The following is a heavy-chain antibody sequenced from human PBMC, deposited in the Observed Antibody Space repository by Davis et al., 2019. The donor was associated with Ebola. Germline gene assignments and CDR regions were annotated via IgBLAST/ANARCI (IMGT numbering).Heavy chain of an antibody. CDR2: IKQDGSEK. J-gene: IGHJ5*02. Sequence: GESLKISCAASGFTFDDYAMHWVRQAPGKGLAWVANIKQDGSEKYYAASVKGRFTISRDNAKNSIFLQMNSLRADDTAIYYCARGHSSDWYPRNNWFAPWGQGTLVTVSS. CDR1: GFTFDDYA. V-gene: IGHV3-7*03. D-gene: IGHD6-19*01. CDR3: ARGHSSDWYPRNNWFAP.